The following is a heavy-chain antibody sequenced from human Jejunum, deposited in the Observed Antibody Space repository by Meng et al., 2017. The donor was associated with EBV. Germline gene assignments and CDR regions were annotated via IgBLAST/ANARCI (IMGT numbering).Heavy chain of an antibody. D-gene: IGHD3-22*01. Sequence: LVQLSGTLAPPWLSLGGAISGITGLCWVPQAPGKGLEWIGEIHHTESTNYNPSLKSRVTISVDKSKNQFSLKLSSVTAADTAVYYCARESYSDSSGYYSLDYWGQGSLVTVSS. V-gene: IGHV4-4*02. CDR2: IHHTEST. J-gene: IGHJ4*02. CDR1: GGAISGITG. CDR3: ARESYSDSSGYYSLDY.